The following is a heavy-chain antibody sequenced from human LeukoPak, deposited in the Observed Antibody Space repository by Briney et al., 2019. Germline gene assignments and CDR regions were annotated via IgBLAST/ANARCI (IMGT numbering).Heavy chain of an antibody. J-gene: IGHJ4*02. V-gene: IGHV3-21*01. Sequence: GGSLRLSCAASGFTFSSYSMNWVRQAPGKGLEWVSSISSSSSYIYYADSVKGRFTISRDNAKNSLYLQMNSLRAEDTAVYYCAAVWFGDPPGDYWGQGTLVTVSS. CDR2: ISSSSSYI. CDR3: AAVWFGDPPGDY. D-gene: IGHD3-10*01. CDR1: GFTFSSYS.